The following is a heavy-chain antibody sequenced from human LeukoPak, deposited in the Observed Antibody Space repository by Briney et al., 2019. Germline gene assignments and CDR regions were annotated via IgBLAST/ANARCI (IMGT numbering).Heavy chain of an antibody. V-gene: IGHV3-9*01. CDR1: GFTFDDYA. CDR3: AKATRAAGNAFEI. CDR2: ISWNSGSI. D-gene: IGHD6-13*01. J-gene: IGHJ3*02. Sequence: GRSLRLSCAASGFTFDDYAMHWVRQAPGQGLEWVSGISWNSGSIGYADSVKGRFTISRDNAKNSLYLQMNSLRAEDTALYYCAKATRAAGNAFEIWGQGTMVTVSS.